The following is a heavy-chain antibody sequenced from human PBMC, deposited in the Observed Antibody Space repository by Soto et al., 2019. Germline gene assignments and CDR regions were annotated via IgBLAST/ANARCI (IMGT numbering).Heavy chain of an antibody. J-gene: IGHJ3*02. CDR2: IYYSGST. CDR1: GGCISSSSYY. V-gene: IGHV4-39*01. CDR3: AVGMAYCGGDCPGGAFDI. D-gene: IGHD2-21*01. Sequence: PSETLSLTCTVSGGCISSSSYYGGWIRQPPGKGLEWIGSIYYSGSTYYNPSLKSRVTISVDTSKNQFSLKLSSVTAADTAVYYCAVGMAYCGGDCPGGAFDIWGQGTMVTVSS.